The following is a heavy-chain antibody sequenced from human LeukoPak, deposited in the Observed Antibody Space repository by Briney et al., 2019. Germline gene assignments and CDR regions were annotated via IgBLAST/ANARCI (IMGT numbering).Heavy chain of an antibody. CDR1: GFTFSSYA. V-gene: IGHV3-23*01. J-gene: IGHJ5*02. D-gene: IGHD1-26*01. Sequence: GGSLRLSCAASGFTFSSYAMSWVRQAPGKGLEWVSAISGSGGSTYYADSVKGRFTISRDNSKNTLYLQMNSLRAEDTAVYYCAKVPNFRELLSWFDPWGQGTLVTVSS. CDR3: AKVPNFRELLSWFDP. CDR2: ISGSGGST.